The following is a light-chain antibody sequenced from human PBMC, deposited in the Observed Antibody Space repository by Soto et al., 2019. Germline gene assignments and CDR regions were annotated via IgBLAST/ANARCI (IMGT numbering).Light chain of an antibody. J-gene: IGLJ2*01. CDR2: DVS. CDR3: CSYAGSYNVV. V-gene: IGLV2-11*01. CDR1: SSDVGGYNY. Sequence: QSVLTQPRSVSGSPGQSVTISCTGTSSDVGGYNYVSWYQQHPGKAPKLMIYDVSKRPSGVPDRFSGSKSGNTASLTISGLQAEDEADYYCCSYAGSYNVVFGGGTEVTVL.